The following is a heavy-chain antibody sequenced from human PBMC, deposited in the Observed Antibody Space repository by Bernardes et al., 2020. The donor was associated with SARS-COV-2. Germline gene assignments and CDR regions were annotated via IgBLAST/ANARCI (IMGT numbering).Heavy chain of an antibody. V-gene: IGHV3-13*01. D-gene: IGHD2-15*01. J-gene: IGHJ5*02. Sequence: VGSLRLSCAASGFTFTTSDMHWVRQATGKGLEWVSGIGSGGNTYYLGSVRGRFTISRENAKNSLYLQMNSLTAEDTALYYCARGWNGFDPWGQGTLVTVSS. CDR1: GFTFTTSD. CDR3: ARGWNGFDP. CDR2: IGSGGNT.